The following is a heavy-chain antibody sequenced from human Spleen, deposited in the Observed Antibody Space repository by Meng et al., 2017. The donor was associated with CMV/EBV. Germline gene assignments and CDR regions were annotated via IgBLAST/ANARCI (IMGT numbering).Heavy chain of an antibody. CDR3: ASGIAARPGILDY. D-gene: IGHD6-6*01. CDR2: IIPILGIA. V-gene: IGHV1-69*10. J-gene: IGHJ4*02. Sequence: SVKVSCKASGGSFSSYTISWVRQAPGQGLEWMGGIIPILGIANYAQKFQGRVTITADKSTSTAYMELSSLRSEDTAVYYCASGIAARPGILDYWGQGTLVTVSS. CDR1: GGSFSSYT.